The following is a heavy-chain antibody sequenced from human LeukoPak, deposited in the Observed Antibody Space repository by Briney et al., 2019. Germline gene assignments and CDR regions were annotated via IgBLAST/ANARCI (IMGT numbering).Heavy chain of an antibody. CDR3: AKLDGVAGLDY. V-gene: IGHV3-48*03. Sequence: PRGSLRLSCAASGFTFSSYEMNWVRQAPGKGLEWISYIGSRGRSINYADSVKGRFTISRDNAKNSLYLQMNSLRAEDTAVYYCAKLDGVAGLDYWGQGTLVTVSS. CDR1: GFTFSSYE. CDR2: IGSRGRSI. J-gene: IGHJ4*02. D-gene: IGHD2-15*01.